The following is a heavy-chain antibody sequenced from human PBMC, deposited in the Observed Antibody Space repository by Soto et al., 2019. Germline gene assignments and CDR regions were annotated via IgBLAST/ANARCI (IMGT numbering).Heavy chain of an antibody. D-gene: IGHD3-22*01. J-gene: IGHJ4*02. Sequence: ASVKVSCKASGGTFSSYAISWVRQAPGQGLEWMGGIIPIFGTANYAQKFQGRVTITADESTSTAYMELSSLRSEDTAVYYCARDRTPYDSSGYYFDYWGQGTLVTVSS. CDR3: ARDRTPYDSSGYYFDY. CDR2: IIPIFGTA. V-gene: IGHV1-69*13. CDR1: GGTFSSYA.